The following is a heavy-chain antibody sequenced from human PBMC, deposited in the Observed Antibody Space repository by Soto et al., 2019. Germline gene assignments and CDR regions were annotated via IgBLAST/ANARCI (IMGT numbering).Heavy chain of an antibody. V-gene: IGHV3-53*04. CDR3: ARARGEAGRYSDYDVDN. CDR2: IYSGSST. J-gene: IGHJ4*02. CDR1: GFSVSSNY. Sequence: PGXSLRLACAPSGFSVSSNYQSWIRQAPVNGLQWVLVIYSGSSTYYADSVKGRFTISRHNSKNTMYLKMNSLRAEDTAVYYCARARGEAGRYSDYDVDNWGQGTLVTVSS. D-gene: IGHD5-12*01.